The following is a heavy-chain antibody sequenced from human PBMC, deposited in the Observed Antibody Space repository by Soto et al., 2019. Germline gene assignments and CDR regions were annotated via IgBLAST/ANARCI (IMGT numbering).Heavy chain of an antibody. CDR1: GYTFTSYG. V-gene: IGHV1-18*01. CDR3: AREGYCSSTSCSHYYYYYGMDV. J-gene: IGHJ6*02. Sequence: ASVKVSCKASGYTFTSYGISWVRQAPGQGLEWMGWISAYNGNTNYAQKLQGRVTMTTDTSTSTAYMELRSLRSDDTAVYYCAREGYCSSTSCSHYYYYYGMDVWGQGTTVTAP. CDR2: ISAYNGNT. D-gene: IGHD2-2*01.